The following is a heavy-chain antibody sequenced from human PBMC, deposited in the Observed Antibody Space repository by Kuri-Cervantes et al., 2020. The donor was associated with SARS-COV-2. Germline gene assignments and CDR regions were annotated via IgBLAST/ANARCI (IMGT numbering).Heavy chain of an antibody. CDR2: ISGSGGST. V-gene: IGHV3-23*01. Sequence: GGSLRLSCAASGFTFSSYAMSWVRQAPGKGLEWVSAISGSGGSTYYADSVKGRFTISRDNSKNTVYLQMDSLRGEDTATYYCARDGDYYDSTDHAIDSWGQGTLVTVSS. D-gene: IGHD3-22*01. CDR1: GFTFSSYA. CDR3: ARDGDYYDSTDHAIDS. J-gene: IGHJ4*02.